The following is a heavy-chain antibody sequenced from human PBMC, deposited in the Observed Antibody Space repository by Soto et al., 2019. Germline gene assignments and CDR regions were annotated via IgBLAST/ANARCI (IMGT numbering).Heavy chain of an antibody. Sequence: VQLMESGGGLVKPGESLILSCAASGFTFSDAWMNWVRQAPGQGLEWVARFKSRAAGGTTDYAAPVKXRFTXSRXXXXXXXXXXXXXXXXXXXAXYFCTSDLPGVTTNYGFDYWGQGILVTVSS. V-gene: IGHV3-15*07. J-gene: IGHJ4*02. CDR2: FKSRAAGGTT. D-gene: IGHD2-2*01. CDR3: TSDLPGVTTNYGFDY. CDR1: GFTFSDAW.